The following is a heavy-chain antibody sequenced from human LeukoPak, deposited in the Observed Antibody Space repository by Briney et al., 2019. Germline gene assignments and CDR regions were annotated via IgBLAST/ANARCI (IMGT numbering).Heavy chain of an antibody. CDR2: IYYSGST. J-gene: IGHJ2*01. CDR1: GGSISSYY. CDR3: ARVSAVTSLWYFDL. Sequence: SETLSLTCTVSGGSISSYYWSWIRQPPGKGLEWIGYIYYSGSTNYNPSLKSRVTISVDTSKNQFSLKLSSVTAADTAVYYRARVSAVTSLWYFDLWGRGTLVTVSS. V-gene: IGHV4-59*01. D-gene: IGHD4-17*01.